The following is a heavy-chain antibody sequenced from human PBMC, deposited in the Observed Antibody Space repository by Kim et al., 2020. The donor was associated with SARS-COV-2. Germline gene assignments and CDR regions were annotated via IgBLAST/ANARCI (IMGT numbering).Heavy chain of an antibody. D-gene: IGHD3-10*01. CDR2: IYSGGNT. CDR3: ATGRSGSYTPGYYYMDV. CDR1: GFTVSSSY. V-gene: IGHV3-66*01. Sequence: GGSLRLSCAASGFTVSSSYMSWVRQAPGKGPEWVSVIYSGGNTYYTDSVRVRFTISRDDSKNTVHLQMNRLRGEDTAVYYCATGRSGSYTPGYYYMDVWG. J-gene: IGHJ6*03.